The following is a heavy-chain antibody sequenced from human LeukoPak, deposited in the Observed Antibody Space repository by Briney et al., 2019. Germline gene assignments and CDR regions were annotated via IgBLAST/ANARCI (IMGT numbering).Heavy chain of an antibody. Sequence: PSETLSLTCAVYGGSFSGYYWSWISQPPGKGLERIGEINHSGITNYNPSLKSRVTISVDTSKNQFSLKLSSVTAADTAVYYCALLITIIGVSAFDIWGQGTMVTVSS. D-gene: IGHD3-22*01. V-gene: IGHV4-34*01. CDR1: GGSFSGYY. J-gene: IGHJ3*02. CDR3: ALLITIIGVSAFDI. CDR2: INHSGIT.